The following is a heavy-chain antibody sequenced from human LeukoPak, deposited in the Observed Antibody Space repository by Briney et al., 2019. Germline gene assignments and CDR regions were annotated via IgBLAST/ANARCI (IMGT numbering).Heavy chain of an antibody. D-gene: IGHD6-19*01. CDR1: GFAFKTYA. Sequence: GGSLRLSCAASGFAFKTYAMSWVRQAPGKGLEWVSDISASGGSTYYADSVKGRFTISRENAESSLYLQMNSLRAEDTAVYYCARGGIQVSGIDEFDYWGQGTLVTVSS. CDR3: ARGGIQVSGIDEFDY. V-gene: IGHV3-23*01. J-gene: IGHJ4*02. CDR2: ISASGGST.